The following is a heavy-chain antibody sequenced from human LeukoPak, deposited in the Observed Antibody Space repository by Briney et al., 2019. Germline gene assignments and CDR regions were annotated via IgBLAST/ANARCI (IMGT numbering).Heavy chain of an antibody. Sequence: GASVKVSCKASGYTFTSYDINWVRQATGQGLEWMGWMNPNSGNTGYAQKFQGRVTMARNTSISTAHMELSSLRSEDTAVYYCARIKRGYSYGNFDYWGQGTLVTVSS. V-gene: IGHV1-8*01. D-gene: IGHD5-18*01. CDR2: MNPNSGNT. J-gene: IGHJ4*02. CDR3: ARIKRGYSYGNFDY. CDR1: GYTFTSYD.